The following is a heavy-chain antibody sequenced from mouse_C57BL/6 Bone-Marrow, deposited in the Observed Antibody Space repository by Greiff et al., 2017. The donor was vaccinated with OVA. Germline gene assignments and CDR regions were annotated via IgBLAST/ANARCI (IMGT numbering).Heavy chain of an antibody. V-gene: IGHV1-53*01. CDR2: INPSNGGT. Sequence: VQLQQPGTELVKPGASVKLSCKASGYTFTSYWMHWVKQRPGQGLEWIGNINPSNGGTNYNAKFKSKATLTVDKSSSTAYMQLSSLTSEDSAVYDCARFITTVGWYFDVWGTGTTVTVSS. CDR1: GYTFTSYW. J-gene: IGHJ1*03. D-gene: IGHD1-1*01. CDR3: ARFITTVGWYFDV.